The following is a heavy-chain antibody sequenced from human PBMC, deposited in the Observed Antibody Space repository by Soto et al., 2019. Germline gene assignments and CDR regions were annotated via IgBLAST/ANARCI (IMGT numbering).Heavy chain of an antibody. J-gene: IGHJ4*02. CDR1: GYTVTDYY. V-gene: IGHV1-2*02. CDR2: IDPRSGAT. CDR3: ARDDYGIYPY. D-gene: IGHD1-26*01. Sequence: QVQLVQSGTEVKKPGASVKVSCKASGYTVTDYYIHWVRQAPGQGLEWMGWIDPRSGATTYAQKFQDRVTMTRDTSISTAYMDLRRLTSDDTARYYCARDDYGIYPYWGQGTLVTVSS.